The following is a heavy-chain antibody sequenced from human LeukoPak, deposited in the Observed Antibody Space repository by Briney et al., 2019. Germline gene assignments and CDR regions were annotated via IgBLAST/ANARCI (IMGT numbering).Heavy chain of an antibody. Sequence: SETLSLTCTVSGGSISSYYWSWIRQPPGKGLEWIGYIYYSGSTNYNPSLKSRVTISVDTSKNQFSLKLSSVTAADTAVYYCAISLEFGEPTRLDYWGQGTLVTVSS. CDR2: IYYSGST. CDR3: AISLEFGEPTRLDY. D-gene: IGHD3-10*01. CDR1: GGSISSYY. V-gene: IGHV4-59*01. J-gene: IGHJ4*02.